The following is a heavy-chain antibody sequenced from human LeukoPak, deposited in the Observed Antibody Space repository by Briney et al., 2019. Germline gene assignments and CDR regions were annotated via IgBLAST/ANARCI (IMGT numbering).Heavy chain of an antibody. V-gene: IGHV3-7*01. CDR3: ARIVYSTRGSENYLYAEFYFDY. J-gene: IGHJ4*02. Sequence: GGSLRLSCAASGFTFSSYWMSWVRQAPGKGLEWVANIKQDGSEKYHVDSVKGRFTISRDNAKNSLYLQMNRMRAEDTAVYYCARIVYSTRGSENYLYAEFYFDYWGQGTLATVSS. CDR1: GFTFSSYW. CDR2: IKQDGSEK. D-gene: IGHD2-2*01.